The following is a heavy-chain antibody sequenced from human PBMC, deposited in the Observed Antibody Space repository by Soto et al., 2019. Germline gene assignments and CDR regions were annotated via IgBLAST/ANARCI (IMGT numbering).Heavy chain of an antibody. V-gene: IGHV1-2*04. Sequence: ASVNVSFKASGYTFTGYYMHWVRQAPGQGLELMGWINPNSGGTNYAQKFQGWVTMTRDTSISTAYMELSRLGSDDTAVYYCARDSSSGDLPRLSVDYWGQGTLVTVSS. D-gene: IGHD6-6*01. CDR3: ARDSSSGDLPRLSVDY. J-gene: IGHJ4*02. CDR2: INPNSGGT. CDR1: GYTFTGYY.